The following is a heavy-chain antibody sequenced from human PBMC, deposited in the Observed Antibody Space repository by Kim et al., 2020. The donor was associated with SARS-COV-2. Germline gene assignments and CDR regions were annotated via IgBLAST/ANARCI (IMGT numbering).Heavy chain of an antibody. Sequence: SETLSLTCAVYGGSFSGYYWSWIRQPPGKGLEWIGEINHSGSTNYNPSLKSRVTISVDTSKNQFSLKLSSVTAADTAVYYCARGPDLRFLEWLPGYYYYG. CDR1: GGSFSGYY. CDR3: ARGPDLRFLEWLPGYYYYG. CDR2: INHSGST. J-gene: IGHJ6*01. V-gene: IGHV4-34*01. D-gene: IGHD3-3*01.